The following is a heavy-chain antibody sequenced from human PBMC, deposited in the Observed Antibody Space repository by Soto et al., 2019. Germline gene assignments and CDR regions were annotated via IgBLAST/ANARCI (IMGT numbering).Heavy chain of an antibody. V-gene: IGHV1-18*04. CDR3: ARDPGVGCFDH. CDR1: GYTFTSYG. CDR2: ISAYNGNR. Sequence: ASVKVSCKASGYTFTSYGISWVRQAPGQGLEWMGGISAYNGNRSYAQKVQSRVSRTTDTSTSTAYTELRSLRPDDTAVYYCARDPGVGCFDHWRQGPMVPVSS. J-gene: IGHJ5*02.